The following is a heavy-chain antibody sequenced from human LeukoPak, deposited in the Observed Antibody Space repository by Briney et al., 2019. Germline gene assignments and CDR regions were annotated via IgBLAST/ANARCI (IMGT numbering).Heavy chain of an antibody. J-gene: IGHJ4*02. CDR2: ISGSGGST. V-gene: IGHV3-23*01. D-gene: IGHD5-12*01. CDR1: GFTFSNYA. CDR3: AKDRPLVATIGSSLFDY. Sequence: GGSLRLSCAASGFTFSNYAMSWARQAPGKGLEWVSAISGSGGSTYYADSVRGRFTISRDNSKNTLYLQMNSLRAEDTAVYYCAKDRPLVATIGSSLFDYWGQGTLVTVSS.